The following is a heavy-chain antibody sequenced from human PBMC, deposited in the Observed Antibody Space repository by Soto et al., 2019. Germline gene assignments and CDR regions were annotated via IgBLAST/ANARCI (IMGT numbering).Heavy chain of an antibody. J-gene: IGHJ4*02. V-gene: IGHV1-2*02. CDR1: GYTFTDYN. D-gene: IGHD1-1*01. CDR2: INPRNGDA. Sequence: ASVKVSCKTSGYTFTDYNLHWVRQAPGQGLEWMGSINPRNGDAVSPQKFQASVTMTRDASTTTAYMELIRLTSPDTAVYYCARHRFTSGSDYFDYWGQGTVVTVSS. CDR3: ARHRFTSGSDYFDY.